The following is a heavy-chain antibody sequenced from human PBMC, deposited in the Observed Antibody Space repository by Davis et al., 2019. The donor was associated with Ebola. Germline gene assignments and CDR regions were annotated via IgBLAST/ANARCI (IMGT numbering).Heavy chain of an antibody. CDR1: GFIFSNYD. D-gene: IGHD2-15*01. J-gene: IGHJ4*02. CDR3: ARYCHYPDCSYFDC. Sequence: GESLKISCAASGFIFSNYDMSWVRQVPGKGLEWVSSVSGSGGHTHYSDSVRGRFTISRDNSKNTLYLQMNSLRAEDTATYYCARYCHYPDCSYFDCWGQGTVVAVSS. CDR2: VSGSGGHT. V-gene: IGHV3-23*01.